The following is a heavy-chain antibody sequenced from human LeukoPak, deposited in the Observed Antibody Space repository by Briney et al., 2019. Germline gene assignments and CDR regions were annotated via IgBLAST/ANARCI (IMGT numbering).Heavy chain of an antibody. CDR3: ARGPGSSVGATVY. CDR1: GFTLSDYA. CDR2: ISYDGSKR. Sequence: PGGSLRLSCAASGFTLSDYAVHWVRQPPVKGLEWVTLISYDGSKRYYADSVKGRFTISRDNSKNTLYLQMNSLRAEDTAVYYCARGPGSSVGATVYWGQGTLVTVSS. V-gene: IGHV3-30-3*01. D-gene: IGHD1-26*01. J-gene: IGHJ4*02.